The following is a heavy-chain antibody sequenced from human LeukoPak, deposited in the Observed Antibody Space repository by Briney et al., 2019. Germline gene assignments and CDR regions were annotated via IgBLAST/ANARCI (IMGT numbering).Heavy chain of an antibody. V-gene: IGHV3-53*05. CDR2: AFVGGDT. J-gene: IGHJ5*02. CDR3: ARDQLDH. CDR1: GPDVSGTY. Sequence: GSLRLSCVPSGPDVSGTYMSWIRQAPGKGLEWVSTAFVGGDTYYADSVEGRFTLSKDISTNTMYLQMDGLRPEDTAVYFCARDQLDHWGQGALVSVSP.